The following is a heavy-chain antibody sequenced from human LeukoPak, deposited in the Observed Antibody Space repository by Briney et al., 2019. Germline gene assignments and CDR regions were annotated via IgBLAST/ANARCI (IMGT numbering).Heavy chain of an antibody. CDR2: ISYDGHDK. Sequence: GGSLRLSCAASGFTFSSYGMHWVRQAPGKGLEWVAVISYDGHDKYYADSVKGRFTISRDNSKNTLYLQMNSLRAEDTAVYYCARVDLDSGSYYFDYWGQGTLVTVSS. CDR1: GFTFSSYG. J-gene: IGHJ4*02. CDR3: ARVDLDSGSYYFDY. D-gene: IGHD1-26*01. V-gene: IGHV3-30*03.